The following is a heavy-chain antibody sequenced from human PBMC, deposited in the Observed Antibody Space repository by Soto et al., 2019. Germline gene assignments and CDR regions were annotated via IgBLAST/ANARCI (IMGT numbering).Heavy chain of an antibody. CDR3: AKDSTAYSSAYDFDS. V-gene: IGHV3-23*01. Sequence: EVQLLESGGGLVQPGGSLRLSCAASGFTFSSYAMSWVRQAPGKGLEWVSTLSGSGGSTYSADSVNGRFTISRDNSKKPLYLQMNSLRAEDTAVYYCAKDSTAYSSAYDFDSWGQGTLVTVSS. J-gene: IGHJ4*02. D-gene: IGHD6-6*01. CDR1: GFTFSSYA. CDR2: LSGSGGST.